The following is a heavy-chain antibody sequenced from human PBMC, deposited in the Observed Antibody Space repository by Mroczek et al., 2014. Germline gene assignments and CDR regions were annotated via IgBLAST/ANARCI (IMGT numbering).Heavy chain of an antibody. CDR3: ARDHRYCSSTSCYSRDYYYYYMDV. CDR2: IYYSGST. Sequence: QVQLQESGPGLVKPSQTLSLTCTVSGGSISSGGYYWSWIRQHPGKGLEWIGYIYYSGSTYYNPSLKSRVTISVDTSKNQFSLKLSSVTAADTAVYYCARDHRYCSSTSCYSRDYYYYYMDVWGQRAHGH. J-gene: IGHJ6*03. D-gene: IGHD2-2*02. V-gene: IGHV4-31*03. CDR1: GGSISSGGYY.